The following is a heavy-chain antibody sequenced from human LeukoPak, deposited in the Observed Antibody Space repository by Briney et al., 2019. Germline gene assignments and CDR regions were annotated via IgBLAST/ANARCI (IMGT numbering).Heavy chain of an antibody. V-gene: IGHV4-4*07. D-gene: IGHD3-10*01. CDR1: GGSFTYYY. CDR3: ARDRYYYGSGSYYFDY. J-gene: IGHJ4*02. CDR2: IHTSGST. Sequence: SETLSLTCSVHGGSFTYYYWSWIRQPAGKGLEWIGRIHTSGSTNYSPSLKSRVTMSVDTSKNQFSLKLSSVTAADTAVYYCARDRYYYGSGSYYFDYWGQGTLVTVSS.